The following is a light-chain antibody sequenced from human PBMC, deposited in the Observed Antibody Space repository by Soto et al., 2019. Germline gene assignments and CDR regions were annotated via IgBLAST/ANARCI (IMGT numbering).Light chain of an antibody. Sequence: EIVMTQSPATLSVSPGERATLSCRASQSIRTNLAWYQQKPGQAPRLLIYAASTRATGIPARFSGSGSGTEFTLTINSLQSEDFAVYYCQQRSNWLTFGGGTKVEI. CDR2: AAS. CDR1: QSIRTN. V-gene: IGKV3-15*01. CDR3: QQRSNWLT. J-gene: IGKJ4*01.